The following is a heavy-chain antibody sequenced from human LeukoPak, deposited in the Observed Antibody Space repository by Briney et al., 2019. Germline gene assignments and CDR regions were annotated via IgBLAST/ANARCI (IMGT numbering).Heavy chain of an antibody. Sequence: GGSLRLSCAASGFTFSNYAMSWVRQSPGKGLEWVSTVIGSVVSTFYADSVRGRLTISRDNSKNTLYLQMNSLRAEDTAVYYCAKGGYDFIEVGYFDYWGQGTLVTVSS. CDR1: GFTFSNYA. D-gene: IGHD5-12*01. CDR3: AKGGYDFIEVGYFDY. J-gene: IGHJ4*02. CDR2: VIGSVVST. V-gene: IGHV3-23*01.